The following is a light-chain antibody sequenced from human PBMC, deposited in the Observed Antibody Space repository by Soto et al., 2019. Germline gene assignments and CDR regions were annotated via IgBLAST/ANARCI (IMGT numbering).Light chain of an antibody. CDR2: KAS. J-gene: IGKJ1*01. CDR1: QSISSW. CDR3: QQYNRDPLT. V-gene: IGKV1-5*03. Sequence: DIQMTQSPSTLSASVGDRVTITCRASQSISSWLAWYQQKPGKAPKLLIYKASNLESGVPARFSGGGSGTEFTLTICSPQPDDDATYYCQQYNRDPLTFGRGSKVEI.